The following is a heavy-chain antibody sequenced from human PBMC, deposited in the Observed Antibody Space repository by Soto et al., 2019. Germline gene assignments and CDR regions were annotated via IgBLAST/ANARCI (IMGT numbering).Heavy chain of an antibody. CDR1: GGSVSSYY. Sequence: PSETLSLTCTVSGGSVSSYYWSWIRQPPGKGLEWIGYIYYSGSTNYNPSLKSRVTISVDTSKNQFPLKLSSVTAADTAVYYCAREAIAAADWYYYYYGMDVWGQGTTVTVSS. CDR3: AREAIAAADWYYYYYGMDV. J-gene: IGHJ6*02. D-gene: IGHD6-13*01. CDR2: IYYSGST. V-gene: IGHV4-59*02.